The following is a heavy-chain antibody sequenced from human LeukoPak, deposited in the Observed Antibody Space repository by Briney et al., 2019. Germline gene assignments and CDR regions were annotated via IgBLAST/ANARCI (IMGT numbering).Heavy chain of an antibody. D-gene: IGHD1-26*01. CDR2: INTDGSAT. J-gene: IGHJ5*02. V-gene: IGHV3-74*01. CDR1: GFTFSSCW. Sequence: GGSLRLSCAASGFTFSSCWMHWVRQAPGKGLVWVSRINTDGSATSYADSVEGRFTISRDNAKNTLYLQMNSLRAEDTAVYYCARGGYVSTGTYASWGQGTLVTASS. CDR3: ARGGYVSTGTYAS.